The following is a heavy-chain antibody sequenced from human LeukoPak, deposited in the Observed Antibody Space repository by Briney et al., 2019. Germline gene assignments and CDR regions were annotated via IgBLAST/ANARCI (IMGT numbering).Heavy chain of an antibody. CDR1: GSTFSSYS. Sequence: PGGSLRLSCAASGSTFSSYSMNWVRQAPGKGLEWVSSISSSSSYIYYADSVKGRFTISRDNAKNSLYLQMNSLRAEDTAVYYCARDLIAAAGTNWFDPWGQGTLVTVSS. J-gene: IGHJ5*02. CDR3: ARDLIAAAGTNWFDP. V-gene: IGHV3-21*01. D-gene: IGHD6-13*01. CDR2: ISSSSSYI.